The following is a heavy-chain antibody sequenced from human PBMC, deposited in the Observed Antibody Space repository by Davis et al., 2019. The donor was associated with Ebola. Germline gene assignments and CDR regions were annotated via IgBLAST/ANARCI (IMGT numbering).Heavy chain of an antibody. V-gene: IGHV1-58*01. CDR2: IVVGSGYT. Sequence: AASVKVSCKASGFTFSSFAVQWVRQARGQRLEWIGWIVVGSGYTNHAQKFQERVTITRDMSTNTAYMELSSLRSEDTAVYYCAAGPFSGSYMVYDSSGMDAWGQGTTVTVSS. J-gene: IGHJ6*02. CDR3: AAGPFSGSYMVYDSSGMDA. CDR1: GFTFSSFA. D-gene: IGHD5/OR15-5a*01.